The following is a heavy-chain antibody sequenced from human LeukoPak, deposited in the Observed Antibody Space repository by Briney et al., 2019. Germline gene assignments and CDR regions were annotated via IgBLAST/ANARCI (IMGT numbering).Heavy chain of an antibody. D-gene: IGHD2-21*02. CDR1: GGSISSYY. CDR2: IYNSGTT. V-gene: IGHV4-4*07. CDR3: ERMTDCGGDWYSVDY. Sequence: SETLSLTCTVSGGSISSYYWSRIRQPPGKGLEWIGRIYNSGTTNYNPPHKSRATMSANSCKNQFSLKLTSVTAANTAVYDCERMTDCGGDWYSVDYWGQGTLVTVSS. J-gene: IGHJ4*02.